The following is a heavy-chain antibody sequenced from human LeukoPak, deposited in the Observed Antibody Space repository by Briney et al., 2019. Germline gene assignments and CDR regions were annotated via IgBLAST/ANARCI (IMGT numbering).Heavy chain of an antibody. Sequence: SETLSLTCTVSGGSISSSSYYWGWIRQPPGKGLEWIGSIYYSGSTYYNPSLKSRVTISVDTSKNQFSLRLRSVTAADTAVYYCARQIASAGTAGFDFWGQGALVTVSS. CDR2: IYYSGST. J-gene: IGHJ4*02. CDR3: ARQIASAGTAGFDF. D-gene: IGHD6-13*01. CDR1: GGSISSSSYY. V-gene: IGHV4-39*07.